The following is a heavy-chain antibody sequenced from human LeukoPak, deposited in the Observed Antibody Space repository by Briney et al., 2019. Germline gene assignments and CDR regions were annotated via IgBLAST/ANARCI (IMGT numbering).Heavy chain of an antibody. CDR1: GFTFSSYA. CDR2: ISGSGGST. D-gene: IGHD4-17*01. Sequence: GGSLRLSCAASGFTFSSYAMSWVRQAPGKGLEWVSAISGSGGSTYYADSVKGRFNISRDNSKNTLYLQMNSLRAEDTAVYYCAKDSAGDYDLNFDYWGQGTLVTVSS. J-gene: IGHJ4*02. V-gene: IGHV3-23*01. CDR3: AKDSAGDYDLNFDY.